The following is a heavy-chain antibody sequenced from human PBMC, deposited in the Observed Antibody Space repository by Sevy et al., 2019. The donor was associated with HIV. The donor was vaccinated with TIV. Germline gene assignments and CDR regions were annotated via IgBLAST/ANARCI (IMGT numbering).Heavy chain of an antibody. CDR2: IKQDGSEK. J-gene: IGHJ6*03. CDR3: ARDGFSSSWNNYYYYYYMDV. Sequence: GGSLRLSCAASGFTFSSYWMSWVRQAPGKGLEWEANIKQDGSEKYYVDSVKRRFTISRDNAKNSLYLQMNSLRAEDTAVYYCARDGFSSSWNNYYYYYYMDVWGKGTTVTVSS. CDR1: GFTFSSYW. V-gene: IGHV3-7*01. D-gene: IGHD6-13*01.